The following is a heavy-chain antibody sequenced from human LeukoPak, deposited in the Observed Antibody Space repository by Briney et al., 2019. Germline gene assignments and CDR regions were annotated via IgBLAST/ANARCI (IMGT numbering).Heavy chain of an antibody. CDR2: ISSSGSTI. V-gene: IGHV3-48*03. CDR1: GFTFSSYE. CDR3: ARDRSGYSGYDYRYYYYGMDV. Sequence: GGSLRLSCAASGFTFSSYEMNWVRQAPGKGLEWVSYISSSGSTIYYADSVKGRFTISRDNAKNSLYLQMNSLRAEDTAVYYCARDRSGYSGYDYRYYYYGMDVWGQGTTVTVSS. J-gene: IGHJ6*02. D-gene: IGHD5-12*01.